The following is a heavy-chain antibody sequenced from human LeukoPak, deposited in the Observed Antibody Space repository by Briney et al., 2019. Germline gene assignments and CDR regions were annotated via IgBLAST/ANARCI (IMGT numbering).Heavy chain of an antibody. CDR2: IYTSGST. CDR1: GGSISSYY. J-gene: IGHJ5*02. D-gene: IGHD3-22*01. V-gene: IGHV4-4*07. Sequence: SETLSLTCTVSGGSISSYYWSWIRQPAGKGLEWIGRIYTSGSTNYNPSLKSRVTMSVDTSKNQFSLKLSSVTAADTAVYYCARDLERKYYYDSSGYSHFDPWGQGTLVTVSS. CDR3: ARDLERKYYYDSSGYSHFDP.